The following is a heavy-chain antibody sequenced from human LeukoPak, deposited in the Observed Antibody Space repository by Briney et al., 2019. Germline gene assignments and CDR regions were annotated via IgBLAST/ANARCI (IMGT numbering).Heavy chain of an antibody. CDR1: GFTFDDYA. CDR2: ISNSGGDT. D-gene: IGHD2-21*02. Sequence: GGSLRLSCAASGFTFDDYAMSWVRQAPGRGLEWVLGISNSGGDTQYADSVKGQFTISRDNAKNSLYLQMNSLRAEDTAVYYCARGPFYCGGDCYSDYWGQGTLATVSS. J-gene: IGHJ4*02. CDR3: ARGPFYCGGDCYSDY. V-gene: IGHV3-20*04.